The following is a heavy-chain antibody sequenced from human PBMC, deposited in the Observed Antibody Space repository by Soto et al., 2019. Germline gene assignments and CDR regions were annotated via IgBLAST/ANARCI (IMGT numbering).Heavy chain of an antibody. J-gene: IGHJ6*02. Sequence: GGSLRLSCASSGFTFSSYAMSWVRQAPGKGLEWVSAISGSGGSTYYADSVKGRFTISRDNSKNTLDLQMNSLRAQETAVYHCGKEESRSYYYYGMDVWGQGTTVTVSS. V-gene: IGHV3-23*01. CDR1: GFTFSSYA. D-gene: IGHD6-6*01. CDR3: GKEESRSYYYYGMDV. CDR2: ISGSGGST.